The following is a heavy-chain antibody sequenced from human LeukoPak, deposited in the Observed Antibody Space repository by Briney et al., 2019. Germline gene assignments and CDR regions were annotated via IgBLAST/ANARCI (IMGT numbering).Heavy chain of an antibody. D-gene: IGHD3-10*01. V-gene: IGHV4-59*08. CDR1: GGSISSYY. Sequence: PSETLSLTCTVSGGSISSYYWSWIRQPPGKGLEWIGHIYYSGSTHHNPSLKSRVTISVDTSKNQFSLKLSSVTAADTAVYYCARRAHYYGSGSYMYYYYGMDVWGQGTTVTVSS. CDR2: IYYSGST. CDR3: ARRAHYYGSGSYMYYYYGMDV. J-gene: IGHJ6*02.